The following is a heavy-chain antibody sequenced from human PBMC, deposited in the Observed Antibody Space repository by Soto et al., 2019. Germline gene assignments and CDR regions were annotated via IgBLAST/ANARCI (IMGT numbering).Heavy chain of an antibody. CDR3: ARDKVSLWFGELEDYYYYYMDV. J-gene: IGHJ6*03. V-gene: IGHV3-48*01. CDR2: ISSSSSTI. CDR1: GFTFSSYS. D-gene: IGHD3-10*01. Sequence: EVQLVESGGGLVQPGGSLRLSCAASGFTFSSYSMNWVRQAPGKGLEWVSYISSSSSTIYYADSVKGRFTISRDNAKNSLYLQMNSLRAEDTAVYYCARDKVSLWFGELEDYYYYYMDVWGNGTTVTVSS.